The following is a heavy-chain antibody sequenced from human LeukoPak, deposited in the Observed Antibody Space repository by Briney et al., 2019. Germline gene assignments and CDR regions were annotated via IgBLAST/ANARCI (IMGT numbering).Heavy chain of an antibody. CDR3: ARVWAYYYYGSGSIVDDAFDI. J-gene: IGHJ3*02. V-gene: IGHV1-2*02. D-gene: IGHD3-10*01. Sequence: ASVKVSCKASGYTFTGYYMHWVRQAPGQGLEWMGWINPNSGGTNYEQKFQGRVTMTRDTSISTAYMELSRLRSDDTAVYYCARVWAYYYYGSGSIVDDAFDIWGQGTMVTVSS. CDR2: INPNSGGT. CDR1: GYTFTGYY.